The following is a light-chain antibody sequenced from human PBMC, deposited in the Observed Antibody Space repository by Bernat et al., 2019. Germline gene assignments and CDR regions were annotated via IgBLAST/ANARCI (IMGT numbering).Light chain of an antibody. V-gene: IGLV10-54*04. J-gene: IGLJ6*01. CDR2: RHN. CDR3: SAWDSSLSGHV. Sequence: QAGLTQPPSVSKGLRQTATFTCTGNSNNVGNQGAACLQQHQGHPPKLLSYRHNNRPSGISERFSASRSGNTASLTITGLQPEDGADYYCSAWDSSLSGHVFGSGTKVTVL. CDR1: SNNVGNQG.